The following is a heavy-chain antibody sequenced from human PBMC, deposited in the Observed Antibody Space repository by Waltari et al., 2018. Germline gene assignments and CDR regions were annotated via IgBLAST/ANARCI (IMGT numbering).Heavy chain of an antibody. J-gene: IGHJ4*02. Sequence: EVQLVESGGGLVQPGGSLRLSCAASGLSLSRYEMNWFRQAPGKGMEWVSFISSSGPTIHYADSVKGRFTISRDNTKNSLSLQMNSLRAEDTAVYYCARVWGVTTSDYWGQGTLVTVSS. D-gene: IGHD4-17*01. CDR2: ISSSGPTI. CDR3: ARVWGVTTSDY. CDR1: GLSLSRYE. V-gene: IGHV3-48*03.